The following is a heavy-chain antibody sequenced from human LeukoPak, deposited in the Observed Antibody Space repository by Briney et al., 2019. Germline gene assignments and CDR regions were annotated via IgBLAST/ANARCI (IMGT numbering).Heavy chain of an antibody. Sequence: ASVKVSFTASGYTFTSYYMHWVRQAPGQGLEWMGWMNPNSGNTGYAQKFQGRVTMTRNTSISTAYMELSSLRSEDTAVYYCARGPEGSGSYLTGYYMDVWGKGTTVTISS. J-gene: IGHJ6*03. CDR1: GYTFTSYY. D-gene: IGHD1-26*01. CDR2: MNPNSGNT. CDR3: ARGPEGSGSYLTGYYMDV. V-gene: IGHV1-8*02.